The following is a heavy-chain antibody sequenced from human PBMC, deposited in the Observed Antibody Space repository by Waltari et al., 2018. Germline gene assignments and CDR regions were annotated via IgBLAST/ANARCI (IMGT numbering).Heavy chain of an antibody. CDR3: ARDPGVLYFQH. Sequence: QVQLVQSGAEVKKTGASVKVSCKASGYTFPDSVIDWVRHAPGQGLEWMGWIRTYNGETNYAQKFQGRVTMTTDTSTSTAYMELRSLTSDDTAVYYCARDPGVLYFQHWGQGTLVTV. V-gene: IGHV1-18*04. CDR1: GYTFPDSV. CDR2: IRTYNGET. J-gene: IGHJ1*01. D-gene: IGHD2-8*01.